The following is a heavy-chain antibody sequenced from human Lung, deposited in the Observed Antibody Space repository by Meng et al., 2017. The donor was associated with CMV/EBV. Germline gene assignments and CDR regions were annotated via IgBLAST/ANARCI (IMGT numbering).Heavy chain of an antibody. CDR2: FVNNVDT. J-gene: IGHJ4*02. Sequence: QVHLRQSGAEVKKPGAAWRVSCQASGYTFAGYGISWLRQAPGQGLEWMGWFVNNVDTYSAQKFQGRVTMTTDTHTSTAFMELRSLRSDDTAVYYCARGTPGRSYSDYWGQGTLVTVSS. CDR3: ARGTPGRSYSDY. V-gene: IGHV1-18*01. CDR1: GYTFAGYG. D-gene: IGHD3-10*01.